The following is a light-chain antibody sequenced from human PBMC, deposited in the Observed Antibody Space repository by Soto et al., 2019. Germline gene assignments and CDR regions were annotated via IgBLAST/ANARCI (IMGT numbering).Light chain of an antibody. J-gene: IGKJ2*01. CDR2: GSS. Sequence: EIVLTQSPGTLSLSPGERATLSCRASQGVSSSYLTWYQQKPGQAPRVLVYGSSRRATGIPDRFSGSGSGTDFTLTISRLEPEDFAVYYCQQYGRSPGYTFGQGTKLEIK. V-gene: IGKV3-20*01. CDR3: QQYGRSPGYT. CDR1: QGVSSSY.